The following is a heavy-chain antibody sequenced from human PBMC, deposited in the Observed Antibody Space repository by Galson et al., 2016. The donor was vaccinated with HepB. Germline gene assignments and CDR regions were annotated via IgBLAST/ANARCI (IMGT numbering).Heavy chain of an antibody. CDR1: GFSFSNAW. CDR3: TRSDCRTSSCYKPESDVYYYGTDV. CDR2: IKSNTYGGTT. D-gene: IGHD2-2*02. Sequence: SLRLSCAASGFSFSNAWMSWVRQTPGKGLEWVGRIKSNTYGGTTDYAAPVKGRFTISRDDSENTLSLQMNSLKREDTAVYYGTRSDCRTSSCYKPESDVYYYGTDVWGQGTTVTVSS. V-gene: IGHV3-15*01. J-gene: IGHJ6*02.